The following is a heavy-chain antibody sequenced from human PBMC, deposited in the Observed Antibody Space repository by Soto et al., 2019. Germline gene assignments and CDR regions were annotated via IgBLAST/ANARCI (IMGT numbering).Heavy chain of an antibody. J-gene: IGHJ4*02. CDR3: ARGGEFCFGGGCYSGSFDC. Sequence: EVQLVESGGGLVQPGGSLRLSCAASGFTVSSNYMSWVRQAPGKGLEWVSIIYKGGSTFYPDSVKGRFTISRDNSKNTLYLQMNSLRAEDTAVYYCARGGEFCFGGGCYSGSFDCWGQGTLVTVSS. D-gene: IGHD2-15*01. CDR1: GFTVSSNY. CDR2: IYKGGST. V-gene: IGHV3-66*01.